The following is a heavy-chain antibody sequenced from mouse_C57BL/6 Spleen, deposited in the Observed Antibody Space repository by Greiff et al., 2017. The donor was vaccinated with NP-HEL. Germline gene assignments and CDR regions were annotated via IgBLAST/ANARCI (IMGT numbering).Heavy chain of an antibody. J-gene: IGHJ3*01. V-gene: IGHV1-18*01. Sequence: EVQLQQSGPELVKPGASVKIPCKASGYTFTDYNMDWVKQSHGKSLEWIGDINPNNGGTIYNQKFKGKATLTVDKSSSTAYMELRSLTAEDTAVYYCARSGYYGSSYPFAYWGQGTLVTVSA. CDR3: ARSGYYGSSYPFAY. D-gene: IGHD1-1*01. CDR1: GYTFTDYN. CDR2: INPNNGGT.